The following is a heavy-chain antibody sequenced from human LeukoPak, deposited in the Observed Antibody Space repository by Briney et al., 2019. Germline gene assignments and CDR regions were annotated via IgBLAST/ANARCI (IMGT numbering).Heavy chain of an antibody. CDR3: AKDHRPVAGTGDWFDP. V-gene: IGHV3-23*01. CDR2: ISHDGYRT. D-gene: IGHD6-19*01. CDR1: GFTFSSYA. Sequence: GGSLRLSCAASGFTFSSYAMSWVRQAPGKGLEWVSAISHDGYRTHYSDSVKGRFTISRDNSKNTLYLQMNSLRAEDTAVYYCAKDHRPVAGTGDWFDPWGQGTLVTVSS. J-gene: IGHJ5*02.